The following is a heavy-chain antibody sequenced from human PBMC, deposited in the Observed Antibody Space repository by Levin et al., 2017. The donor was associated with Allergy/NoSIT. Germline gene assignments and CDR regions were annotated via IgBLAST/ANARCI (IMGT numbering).Heavy chain of an antibody. CDR1: GFTFSSYG. D-gene: IGHD4-17*01. CDR3: AKDRDGDRDYYYYYGMDV. J-gene: IGHJ6*02. CDR2: ISYDGSNK. V-gene: IGHV3-30*18. Sequence: TGGSLRLSCAASGFTFSSYGMHWVRQAPGKGLEWVAVISYDGSNKYYADSVKGRFTISRDNSKNTLYLQMNSLRAEDTAVYYCAKDRDGDRDYYYYYGMDVWGQGTTVTVSS.